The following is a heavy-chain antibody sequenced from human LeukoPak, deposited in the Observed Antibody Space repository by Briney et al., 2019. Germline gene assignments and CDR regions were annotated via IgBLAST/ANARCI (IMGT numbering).Heavy chain of an antibody. Sequence: GGSLRLSCAASGFTFSSYSMNWVRQAPGKGLEWVSSISSSSSYIYYADSVKGRFTISRDDAKNSLYLQMNSLRAEDTAVYYCARALDTVVVPAAIIVAFDIWGQGTMVTVSS. CDR1: GFTFSSYS. CDR2: ISSSSSYI. CDR3: ARALDTVVVPAAIIVAFDI. J-gene: IGHJ3*02. V-gene: IGHV3-21*01. D-gene: IGHD2-2*01.